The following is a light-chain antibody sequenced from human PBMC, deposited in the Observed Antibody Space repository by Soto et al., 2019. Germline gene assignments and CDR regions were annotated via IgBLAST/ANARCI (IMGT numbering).Light chain of an antibody. J-gene: IGKJ2*03. V-gene: IGKV4-1*01. CDR1: QSVLYSSNNKSY. CDR3: QQYYSSRS. Sequence: DIVMTQSPDSLAVSLGERAIINCKSSQSVLYSSNNKSYLAWYQQRPRQPPKLLFYWASTRESGVPDRCSGAGSGTDFTLTISGLNAEDVAVYYCQQYYSSRSFGQGTKLEIK. CDR2: WAS.